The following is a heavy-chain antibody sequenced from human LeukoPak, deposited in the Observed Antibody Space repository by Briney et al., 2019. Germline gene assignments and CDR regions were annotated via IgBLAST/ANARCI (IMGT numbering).Heavy chain of an antibody. CDR2: ISYDGSNK. Sequence: GGSLRLSCAASGFTFSSYGMHWVRQAPGKGLEWVAVISYDGSNKYYADSVKGRFTISRDNSKNTLYLQMNSLRAEDTAVYYCARGGSRRPLDWFDPWGQGTLVTVSS. V-gene: IGHV3-30*03. D-gene: IGHD3-10*01. CDR3: ARGGSRRPLDWFDP. J-gene: IGHJ5*02. CDR1: GFTFSSYG.